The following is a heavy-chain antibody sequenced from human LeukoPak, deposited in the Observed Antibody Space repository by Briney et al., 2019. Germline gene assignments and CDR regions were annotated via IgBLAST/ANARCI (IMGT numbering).Heavy chain of an antibody. Sequence: SETLSLTCAVSGYSISSGYYWGWIRQPPGKGLEWLAEINPSGSPDYNPSLKSRATISVDTSKNQFSLRLASVTAADTAVYYCASVRHDPLEYYYYVDVWGKGTTVTVSS. V-gene: IGHV4-38-2*01. J-gene: IGHJ6*03. CDR3: ASVRHDPLEYYYYVDV. CDR2: INPSGSP. D-gene: IGHD2/OR15-2a*01. CDR1: GYSISSGYY.